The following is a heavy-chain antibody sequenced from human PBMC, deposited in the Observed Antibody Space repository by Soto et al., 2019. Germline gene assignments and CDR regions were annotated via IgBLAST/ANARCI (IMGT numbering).Heavy chain of an antibody. J-gene: IGHJ6*03. CDR3: AKDSDGDYNDYYYMDV. V-gene: IGHV3-30*18. D-gene: IGHD4-17*01. CDR2: ISYDGSNK. Sequence: QVLLVEAGGGVVQPGRSLRLSCAASGFTFSSYGMHWVRQAPGKGLEWVAVISYDGSNKYYADSVKGRFNISRYNSKNKRYLQRNSLRAEDTAVYYCAKDSDGDYNDYYYMDVWGKGTTVTVSS. CDR1: GFTFSSYG.